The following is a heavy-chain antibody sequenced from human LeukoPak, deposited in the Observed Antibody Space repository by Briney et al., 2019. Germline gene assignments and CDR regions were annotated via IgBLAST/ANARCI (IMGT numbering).Heavy chain of an antibody. J-gene: IGHJ4*02. Sequence: GGSLRLSCAASGFTFSNYFMHWVRQAPGKGLVWISRIISDGSRPSYADAVKGRFTISRDNAKNSLYLQMNSLSAEDTAVYYCAREIDSSFEYWGQGTLVTVSS. V-gene: IGHV3-74*01. CDR2: IISDGSRP. CDR1: GFTFSNYF. D-gene: IGHD3-22*01. CDR3: AREIDSSFEY.